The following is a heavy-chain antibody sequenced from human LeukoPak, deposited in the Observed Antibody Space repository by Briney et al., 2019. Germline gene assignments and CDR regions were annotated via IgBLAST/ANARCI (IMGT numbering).Heavy chain of an antibody. Sequence: SQTLSLTCTVSGGPISSGDYYWSWIRQPPGKGLEWIGYIYYSGSTYYNPSLKSRVTISVDTSKNQFSLKLSSVTAADTAVYYCAREILRTMVRGVIGLNWFDPWGQGTLVTVSS. J-gene: IGHJ5*02. CDR1: GGPISSGDYY. D-gene: IGHD3-10*01. V-gene: IGHV4-30-4*01. CDR2: IYYSGST. CDR3: AREILRTMVRGVIGLNWFDP.